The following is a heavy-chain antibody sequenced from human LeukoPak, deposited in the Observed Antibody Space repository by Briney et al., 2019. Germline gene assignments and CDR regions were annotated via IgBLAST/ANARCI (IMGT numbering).Heavy chain of an antibody. Sequence: GRSLRLSCAASGFTFSSYGMHWVRQAPGKGLEWVAVISYDGSNKYYADSVKGRFTISRDNSKNTLYLQMNSLRAEDTAVCYCAKDRNYGDRGSHFDYWGQGTLVTVSS. CDR2: ISYDGSNK. CDR3: AKDRNYGDRGSHFDY. J-gene: IGHJ4*02. CDR1: GFTFSSYG. V-gene: IGHV3-30*18. D-gene: IGHD4-17*01.